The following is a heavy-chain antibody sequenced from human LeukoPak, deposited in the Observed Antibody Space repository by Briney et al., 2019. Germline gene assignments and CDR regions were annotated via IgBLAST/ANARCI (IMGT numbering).Heavy chain of an antibody. J-gene: IGHJ5*02. CDR1: GLTFSSYG. Sequence: GSLRLSCAASGLTFSSYGMHWVRQAPGKGLEWVAVISYDGSNKYYADSVKGRFTISRDNSKNTLYPQMNSLRAEDTAVYYCAKEYCGGDCYDNWFDPWGQGTLVTVSS. CDR2: ISYDGSNK. D-gene: IGHD2-21*02. V-gene: IGHV3-30*18. CDR3: AKEYCGGDCYDNWFDP.